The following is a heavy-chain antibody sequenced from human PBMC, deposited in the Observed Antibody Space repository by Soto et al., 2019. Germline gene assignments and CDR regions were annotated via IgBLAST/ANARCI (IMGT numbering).Heavy chain of an antibody. Sequence: EVQLAESGGGLVKPGGSLRLSCAASGFTFSSYSMNWVRQAPGKGLEWVSSISSSSSYIDYADSVKGRFTISRDTAKNSMYLQGHSLRAEDTAVYYCSREGIAAALDYWGQGTLVTVSS. J-gene: IGHJ4*02. CDR3: SREGIAAALDY. D-gene: IGHD6-13*01. CDR2: ISSSSSYI. CDR1: GFTFSSYS. V-gene: IGHV3-21*01.